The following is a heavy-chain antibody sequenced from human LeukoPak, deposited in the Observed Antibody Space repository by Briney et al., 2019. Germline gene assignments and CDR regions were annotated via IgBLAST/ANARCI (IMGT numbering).Heavy chain of an antibody. Sequence: RPSETLSLTCTVSGGSISSSSYYWGWIRQPPGKGLGWIGNIYYSGSTYYNPSLKIRVTISVDTSKNHFSLKLSSVTAADTAVFYCARYDAYNSGWCDYWGQGTLVTVSS. D-gene: IGHD6-19*01. V-gene: IGHV4-39*02. CDR1: GGSISSSSYY. CDR2: IYYSGST. CDR3: ARYDAYNSGWCDY. J-gene: IGHJ4*02.